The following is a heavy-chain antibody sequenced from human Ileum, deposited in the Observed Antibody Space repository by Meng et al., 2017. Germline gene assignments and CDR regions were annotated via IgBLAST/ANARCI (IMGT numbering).Heavy chain of an antibody. CDR3: ARFYGSGTFEVHDY. V-gene: IGHV4-61*01. J-gene: IGHJ4*02. CDR1: GGSVSSASYY. Sequence: QGQLQEPGPVLLRPPETPSLTCNVSGGSVSSASYYWSWIRQPPGKGLEWIGLIHYSGSRNYNPSLKSRVTMSVDTSKNQVSLRLTSVTAADTAVYYCARFYGSGTFEVHDYWGQGTLVTVSS. CDR2: IHYSGSR. D-gene: IGHD3-10*01.